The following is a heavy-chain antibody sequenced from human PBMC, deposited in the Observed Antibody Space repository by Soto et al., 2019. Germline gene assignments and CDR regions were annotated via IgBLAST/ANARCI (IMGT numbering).Heavy chain of an antibody. V-gene: IGHV4-39*01. CDR3: ARHAAYDSVWGKSDGSDY. D-gene: IGHD3-16*01. CDR2: MYYSGAT. CDR1: GGSISSNSYY. Sequence: QLQLQESGPGLVKPSETLSLACTVSGGSISSNSYYWDWIRQPPGKGLEWIGSMYYSGATYHNPSLHSRVTISVDTSKNQFSLHLSSATAADTAVYYCARHAAYDSVWGKSDGSDYWGQGTLVTVSS. J-gene: IGHJ4*02.